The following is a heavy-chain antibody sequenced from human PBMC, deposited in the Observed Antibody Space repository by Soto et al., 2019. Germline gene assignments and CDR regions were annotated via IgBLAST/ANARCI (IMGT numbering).Heavy chain of an antibody. V-gene: IGHV1-69*06. J-gene: IGHJ5*02. CDR2: IIPIFGTA. CDR1: GGTFSSYA. Sequence: GASVKVSCKASGGTFSSYAISWVRQAPGQGLEWMGGIIPIFGTANYAQKFQGRVTITADKSTSTAYMELSSLRSEDTAVYYCARGSVRYCSSTRCYIWFDPWGQGTLVTVSS. D-gene: IGHD2-2*02. CDR3: ARGSVRYCSSTRCYIWFDP.